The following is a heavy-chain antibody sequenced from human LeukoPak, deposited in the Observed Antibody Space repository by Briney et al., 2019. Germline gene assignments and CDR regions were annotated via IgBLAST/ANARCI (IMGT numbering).Heavy chain of an antibody. CDR1: GFTFSSYS. D-gene: IGHD1-26*01. J-gene: IGHJ4*02. CDR3: ARGSDFDY. Sequence: GGSLRLSCAASGFTFSSYSMNCVRQAPGKGLEWVSSISSSSSYADSVKGRFTISRDNAKSSLYLQMNSLRAEDTAVYYCARGSDFDYWGQGTLVTVSS. CDR2: ISSSSS. V-gene: IGHV3-21*01.